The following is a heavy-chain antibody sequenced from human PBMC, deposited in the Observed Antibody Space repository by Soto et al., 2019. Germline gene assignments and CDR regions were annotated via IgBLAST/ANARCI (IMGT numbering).Heavy chain of an antibody. J-gene: IGHJ6*03. Sequence: QVQLVQSGAEVKKPGASVKVSCKASGYTFTSYGISWVRQAPGQGLEWMGWISAYNGNTNYAQKLQGRVTMTTDTSTSTAYMELRSLRSDDKAVYYCARWGYCSSTSCYYYYYYMDVWGKVTTVTVSS. V-gene: IGHV1-18*01. CDR2: ISAYNGNT. D-gene: IGHD2-2*01. CDR3: ARWGYCSSTSCYYYYYYMDV. CDR1: GYTFTSYG.